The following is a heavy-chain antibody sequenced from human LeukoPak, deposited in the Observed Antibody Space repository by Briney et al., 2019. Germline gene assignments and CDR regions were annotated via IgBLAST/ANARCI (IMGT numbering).Heavy chain of an antibody. V-gene: IGHV3-21*01. CDR3: ARDLEAYCGGDCPIDY. J-gene: IGHJ4*02. D-gene: IGHD2-21*02. CDR1: GFTFSSYS. Sequence: GGSLRLSCAASGFTFSSYSMNWVRQAPGKGLEWVSSISSSSSYIYYADSVKGRFTISRDNAKNSLYLQMNSLSAEDTAVYYCARDLEAYCGGDCPIDYWGQGTLVTVSS. CDR2: ISSSSSYI.